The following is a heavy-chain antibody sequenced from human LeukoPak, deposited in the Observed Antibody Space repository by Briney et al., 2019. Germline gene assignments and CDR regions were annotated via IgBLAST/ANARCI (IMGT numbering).Heavy chain of an antibody. Sequence: GGSLRLSCAASGFTFSSYWMSWVRQAQGKGLEWVANIKQDGSEKYYVDSVKGRFTISRDNAKNSLYLQMNSLRAEDTAVYYCARGYGDQTCDYWGQGTLVTVSS. D-gene: IGHD4-17*01. J-gene: IGHJ4*02. V-gene: IGHV3-7*01. CDR1: GFTFSSYW. CDR3: ARGYGDQTCDY. CDR2: IKQDGSEK.